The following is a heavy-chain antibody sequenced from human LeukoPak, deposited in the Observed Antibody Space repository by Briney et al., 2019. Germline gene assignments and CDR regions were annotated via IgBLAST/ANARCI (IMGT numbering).Heavy chain of an antibody. V-gene: IGHV1-69*13. Sequence: SVKVSCKASGGTVSSYAISGVRQAPGQGLDWMGGIIPIFGTANYAQKFQGRVTITADESTSTAYMELSSLRSEDTALYYCARAGKVDYSNYRIDYWGQGTLVTVSS. CDR2: IIPIFGTA. D-gene: IGHD4-11*01. CDR3: ARAGKVDYSNYRIDY. J-gene: IGHJ4*02. CDR1: GGTVSSYA.